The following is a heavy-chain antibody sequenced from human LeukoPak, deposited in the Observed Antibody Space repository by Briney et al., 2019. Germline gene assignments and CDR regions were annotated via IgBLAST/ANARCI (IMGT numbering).Heavy chain of an antibody. Sequence: GGSLRLSCAASGFTFSNYWMHWVRQGPGKGLVWVSRISPDGSTTTYADSVKGRFIISRDSARNTVYLQMSSLRLEDTAVYYCAREYSSSSGRAFDYWGQGTLVTASS. CDR1: GFTFSNYW. J-gene: IGHJ4*02. V-gene: IGHV3-74*01. D-gene: IGHD6-6*01. CDR2: ISPDGSTT. CDR3: AREYSSSSGRAFDY.